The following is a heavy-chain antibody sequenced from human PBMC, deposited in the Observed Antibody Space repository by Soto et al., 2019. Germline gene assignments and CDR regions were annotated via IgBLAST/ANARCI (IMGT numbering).Heavy chain of an antibody. CDR1: GGTFSSYA. V-gene: IGHV1-69*01. J-gene: IGHJ6*02. CDR3: ASAYCSGGNCYRGYYYYAMDV. D-gene: IGHD2-15*01. CDR2: IVPIFGTA. Sequence: QVQLVQSGAEVKKPGSSVKVSCKASGGTFSSYAISWVRQAPGQGLEWMGGIVPIFGTADYAQKFQGRVTITADGSTSTTYMAVSSLRSEDTAVYCCASAYCSGGNCYRGYYYYAMDVCGQGTTVTVSS.